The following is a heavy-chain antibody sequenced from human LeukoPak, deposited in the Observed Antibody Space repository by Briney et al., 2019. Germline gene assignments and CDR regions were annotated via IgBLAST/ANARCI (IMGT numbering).Heavy chain of an antibody. V-gene: IGHV1-18*01. Sequence: ASVKVSCKASGYTFTNYGISWVRQAPGQGLEWMGCISAYSGNTNYAQKLQGRVSMTTDTSTSTAYMELRSLRSDDTAVYYCARARLITHYYDSRGYYGYFDYWGQGTLVTVSS. J-gene: IGHJ4*02. CDR3: ARARLITHYYDSRGYYGYFDY. CDR1: GYTFTNYG. CDR2: ISAYSGNT. D-gene: IGHD3-22*01.